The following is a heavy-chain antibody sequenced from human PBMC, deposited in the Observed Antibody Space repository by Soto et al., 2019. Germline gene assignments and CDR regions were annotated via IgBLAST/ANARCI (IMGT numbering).Heavy chain of an antibody. CDR3: AREGGRTYYYDSSGYFPYYFDY. J-gene: IGHJ4*02. CDR2: INPSGGST. Sequence: VASVKVSCKASGYTFTSYYMHWVRQAPGQGLEWMGIINPSGGSTSYAQKFQGRVTMTRDTSTSTVYMELSSLRSEDTAVYYCAREGGRTYYYDSSGYFPYYFDYWGQGTLVTVSS. D-gene: IGHD3-22*01. V-gene: IGHV1-46*01. CDR1: GYTFTSYY.